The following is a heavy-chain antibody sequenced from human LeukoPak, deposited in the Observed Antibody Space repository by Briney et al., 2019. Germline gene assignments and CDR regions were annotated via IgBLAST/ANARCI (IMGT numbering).Heavy chain of an antibody. CDR3: SRLERCGSFEAY. Sequence: SETLSLTCTVLGDSIIISGYYWGWIRQPPGKGLEWVGSIYYSENTHSNPSLKSRVTMSLDTSKNQFSLRLSSVTAADTAVYYCSRLERCGSFEAYWGQGTLVTVSS. V-gene: IGHV4-39*01. CDR2: IYYSENT. CDR1: GDSIIISGYY. J-gene: IGHJ4*02. D-gene: IGHD1-26*01.